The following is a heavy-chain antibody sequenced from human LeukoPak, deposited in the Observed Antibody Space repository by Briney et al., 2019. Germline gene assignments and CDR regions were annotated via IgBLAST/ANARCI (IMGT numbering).Heavy chain of an antibody. CDR1: GGSISSYY. V-gene: IGHV4-4*07. CDR2: IYTSGST. D-gene: IGHD3-22*01. J-gene: IGHJ6*03. Sequence: SETLSLTCTVSGGSISSYYWSWIRQPAGKGLEWIGRIYTSGSTNYNPSLKSRVTMSVDTSKNQFSPKLSSVTAADTAVYYCARDDYDSSGYYDPYYYYYMDVWGKGTTVTVSS. CDR3: ARDDYDSSGYYDPYYYYYMDV.